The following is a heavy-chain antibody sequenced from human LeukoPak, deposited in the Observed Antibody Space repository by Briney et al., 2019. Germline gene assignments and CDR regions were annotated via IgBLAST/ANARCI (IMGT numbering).Heavy chain of an antibody. CDR1: GGSVSSGNYY. Sequence: SETLYLTCTVSGGSVSSGNYYWSWIRQPPGKGLEWIGYIYYSGSTNYSPSLKSRVTISIDTSKNQFSLKLSSVTAADTAAYYCARGYCSGGTCYRSYFQHWGQGALVTVSS. D-gene: IGHD2-15*01. J-gene: IGHJ1*01. CDR3: ARGYCSGGTCYRSYFQH. CDR2: IYYSGST. V-gene: IGHV4-61*01.